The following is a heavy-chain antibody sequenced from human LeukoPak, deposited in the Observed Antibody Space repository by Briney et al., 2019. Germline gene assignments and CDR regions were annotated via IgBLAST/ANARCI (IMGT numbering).Heavy chain of an antibody. D-gene: IGHD3-10*01. V-gene: IGHV1-18*01. CDR1: GYTFTSYG. Sequence: ASVKVSCEASGYTFTSYGISWVRQAPGQGLEWMGWISAYNGNTNYAQKLQGRVTMTTDTSTSTAYMELRRLRSDDTAVYYCARVRLLWFGESSDAFDIWGQGTMVTVSS. CDR2: ISAYNGNT. CDR3: ARVRLLWFGESSDAFDI. J-gene: IGHJ3*02.